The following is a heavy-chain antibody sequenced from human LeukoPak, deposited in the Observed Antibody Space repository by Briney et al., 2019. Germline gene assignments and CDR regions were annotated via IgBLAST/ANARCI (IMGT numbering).Heavy chain of an antibody. CDR3: ASYVLRFLEWSSGFDY. CDR1: GGTFSSYA. CDR2: IIPILGIA. D-gene: IGHD3-3*01. J-gene: IGHJ4*02. V-gene: IGHV1-69*04. Sequence: SVKVSCKASGGTFSSYAISWVRQAPGQGLEWMGRIIPILGIANYAQKFQGRVTITADKSTSTAYMELSSLRSEDTAVYYCASYVLRFLEWSSGFDYWGQGTLVTVSS.